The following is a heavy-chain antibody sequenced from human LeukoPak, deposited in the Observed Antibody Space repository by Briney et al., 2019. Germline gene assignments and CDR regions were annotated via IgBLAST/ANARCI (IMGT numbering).Heavy chain of an antibody. V-gene: IGHV3-21*01. Sequence: GGSLRLSCATSGFTFSSYSMNWVRQAPGKGLEWVSSTSSSSNYIDYADSLKGRFTISRDNAKNSLYLQMNSLRAEDTAVYYCARCRLDDSSEIWGQGTMVTVSS. CDR1: GFTFSSYS. CDR3: ARCRLDDSSEI. D-gene: IGHD3-22*01. J-gene: IGHJ3*02. CDR2: TSSSSNYI.